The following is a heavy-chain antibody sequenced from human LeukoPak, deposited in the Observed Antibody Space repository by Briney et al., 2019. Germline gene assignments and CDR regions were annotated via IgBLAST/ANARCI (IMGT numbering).Heavy chain of an antibody. J-gene: IGHJ4*02. Sequence: GGSLRLSCAASGFTFDDYGMSWVRQAPGKGVEWVSGINWNGGSTGYADSVKGRFTISRDNAKNSLYLQMNSLRAEDTALYHCAILYSSGNLAAVWGQGTLVTVSS. V-gene: IGHV3-20*01. CDR1: GFTFDDYG. D-gene: IGHD3-22*01. CDR2: INWNGGST. CDR3: AILYSSGNLAAV.